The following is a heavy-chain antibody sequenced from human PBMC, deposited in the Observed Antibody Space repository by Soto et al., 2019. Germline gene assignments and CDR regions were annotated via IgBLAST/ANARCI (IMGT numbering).Heavy chain of an antibody. D-gene: IGHD3-9*01. J-gene: IGHJ4*01. CDR1: GFTFSDAW. Sequence: GGSLRLSCAASGFTFSDAWINCVRQAPGKGLEWVGRIKSKIDGGTTDFAAPVKGRFAISRDDSRDMVYMEMYSLKTDATAVYYCTTDSLFTGQLVRMDNWGHGTLVTVSS. CDR2: IKSKIDGGTT. V-gene: IGHV3-15*07. CDR3: TTDSLFTGQLVRMDN.